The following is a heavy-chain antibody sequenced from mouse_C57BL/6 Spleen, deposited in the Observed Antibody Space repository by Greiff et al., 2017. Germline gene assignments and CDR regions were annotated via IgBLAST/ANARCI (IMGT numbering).Heavy chain of an antibody. D-gene: IGHD2-3*01. V-gene: IGHV1-82*01. Sequence: VHLVESGPELVKPGASVKISCKASGYAFSSSWMNWVKQRPGKGLEWIGRIYPGDGDTNYNGKFKGKATLTADKSSSTAYMQLSSLTSEDSAVYFCARGGGYSDAMDYWGQGTSVTVSS. J-gene: IGHJ4*01. CDR3: ARGGGYSDAMDY. CDR2: IYPGDGDT. CDR1: GYAFSSSW.